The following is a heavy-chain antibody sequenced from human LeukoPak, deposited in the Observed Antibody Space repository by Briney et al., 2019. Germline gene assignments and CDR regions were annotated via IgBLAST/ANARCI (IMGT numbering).Heavy chain of an antibody. CDR2: INSGGST. D-gene: IGHD5-12*01. CDR1: GFTFSTYA. Sequence: GGSLRLSCAASGFTFSTYAMSWVRQAPGKGLEWVSAINSGGSTYYADSLKGRFTISRDNSKNTLYLQMNSLRAEDTAVYYCAKDPGYSGYDDAFDIWGQGTMVTVSS. CDR3: AKDPGYSGYDDAFDI. J-gene: IGHJ3*02. V-gene: IGHV3-23*01.